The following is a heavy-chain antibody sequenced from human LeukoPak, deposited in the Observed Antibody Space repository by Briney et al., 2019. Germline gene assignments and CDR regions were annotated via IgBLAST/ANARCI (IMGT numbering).Heavy chain of an antibody. V-gene: IGHV3-21*01. J-gene: IGHJ6*03. CDR2: ISSSSRYI. D-gene: IGHD3-10*01. CDR3: ARDRDGIALIRDRRYYYMDV. Sequence: NPGGSLRLSCSASGFTFSTYSMNWVRQAPGKGLEWVSSISSSSRYIYYADSVKGRFTISRDNAKNSLYLQMNSLRAEDTAVYYCARDRDGIALIRDRRYYYMDVWGKGTTVTVSS. CDR1: GFTFSTYS.